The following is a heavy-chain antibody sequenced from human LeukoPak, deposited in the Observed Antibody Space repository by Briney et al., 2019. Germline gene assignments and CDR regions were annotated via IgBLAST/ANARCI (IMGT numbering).Heavy chain of an antibody. V-gene: IGHV1-69*13. CDR2: ISAYNGNT. Sequence: SVKVSCKASGGTFSSYAISWVRQAPGQGLEWMGWISAYNGNTNYAQKFQGRVTITADESTSTAYMELSSLRSEDTAVYYCARADHSIRGSYAFDIWGQGTMVTVSS. CDR1: GGTFSSYA. J-gene: IGHJ3*02. D-gene: IGHD2-15*01. CDR3: ARADHSIRGSYAFDI.